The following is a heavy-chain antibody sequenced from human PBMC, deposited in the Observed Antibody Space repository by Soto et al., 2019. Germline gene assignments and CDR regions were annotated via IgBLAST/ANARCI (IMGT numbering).Heavy chain of an antibody. D-gene: IGHD3-3*01. CDR1: GGTFSSYA. J-gene: IGHJ4*02. Sequence: QVQLVQSGAEVKKPGSSVKVSCKASGGTFSSYAISWVRQAPGQGLEWMGGIIPIFGTANYVQKFQGRVTITADESTSTAYMELSSLRSEDTAVYYCAHTESVGSGYYSLPYFDYWGQGTLVTVSS. V-gene: IGHV1-69*01. CDR2: IIPIFGTA. CDR3: AHTESVGSGYYSLPYFDY.